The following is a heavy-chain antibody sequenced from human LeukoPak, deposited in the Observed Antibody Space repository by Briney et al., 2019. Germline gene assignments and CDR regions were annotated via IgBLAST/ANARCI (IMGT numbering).Heavy chain of an antibody. J-gene: IGHJ4*02. Sequence: SETLSLTCAVSGDXITSHSWWSWVRQPPGKALEWIGEVHHGGASNYDPSLESRVTISVDKSKNRFSLNLRSVTAADTATYYCASHVTVLGTRGFDFWGRGTLVTVS. CDR1: GDXITSHSW. D-gene: IGHD6-19*01. V-gene: IGHV4-4*02. CDR3: ASHVTVLGTRGFDF. CDR2: VHHGGAS.